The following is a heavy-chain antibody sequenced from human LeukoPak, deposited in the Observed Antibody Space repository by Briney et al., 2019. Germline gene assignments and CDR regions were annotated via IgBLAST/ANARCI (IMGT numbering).Heavy chain of an antibody. Sequence: GASVKVSCKASGGTLSSYAISWVRQASGQGLEWMGRIIPIFGTANYAQKFQGRVTITTDESTSTAYMELSSLRSEDTAVYYCARAFGGGASEYYFDYWGQGTLVTVSS. D-gene: IGHD3-10*01. CDR1: GGTLSSYA. CDR2: IIPIFGTA. J-gene: IGHJ4*02. CDR3: ARAFGGGASEYYFDY. V-gene: IGHV1-69*05.